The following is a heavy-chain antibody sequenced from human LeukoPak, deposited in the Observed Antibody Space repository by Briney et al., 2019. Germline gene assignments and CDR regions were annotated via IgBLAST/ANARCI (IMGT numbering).Heavy chain of an antibody. CDR1: GFTFSSYS. CDR3: ARPGSGGAFDI. Sequence: GGSLRLSCAASGFTFSSYSMNWVRQAPGKGLEWVSSISSSSSYIYYADSVKGRFTISRDNAKNSLYLQMNSLRAEDTAVYYCARPGSGGAFDIWGQGTMVTVSS. D-gene: IGHD3-16*01. V-gene: IGHV3-21*01. J-gene: IGHJ3*02. CDR2: ISSSSSYI.